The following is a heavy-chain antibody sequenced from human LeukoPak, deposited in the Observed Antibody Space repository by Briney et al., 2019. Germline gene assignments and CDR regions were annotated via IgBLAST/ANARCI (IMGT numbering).Heavy chain of an antibody. CDR2: GLYTGNT. CDR1: GGSIAVNHYY. V-gene: IGHV4-39*02. Sequence: SETLPLTCSVSGGSIAVNHYYWGWIRQPPGKGLEWIGSGLYTGNTYSNLSLRSRVTISVDTSKNEFSLKMNSVTAADTAVYYCAREHRSSKYFDSWGQGALMIVSS. J-gene: IGHJ4*02. D-gene: IGHD6-6*01. CDR3: AREHRSSKYFDS.